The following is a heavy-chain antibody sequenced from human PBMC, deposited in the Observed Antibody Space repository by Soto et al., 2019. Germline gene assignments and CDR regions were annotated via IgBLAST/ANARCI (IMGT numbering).Heavy chain of an antibody. V-gene: IGHV1-18*01. D-gene: IGHD3-9*01. CDR2: ISAYNGNT. CDR1: GYTFTSYG. Sequence: QVQLVQSGAEVKKPGASVKVSCKASGYTFTSYGISWVRQAPGQGLEWMGWISAYNGNTNYAKKLQGRVTMTTDTSASTAYMELRSLRSDDTAVYYCARDRNYDILTGYYATDAFDIWGQGTMVTVSS. CDR3: ARDRNYDILTGYYATDAFDI. J-gene: IGHJ3*02.